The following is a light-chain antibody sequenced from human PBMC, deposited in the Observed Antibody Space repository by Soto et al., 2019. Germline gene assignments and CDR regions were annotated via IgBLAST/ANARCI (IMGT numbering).Light chain of an antibody. J-gene: IGKJ1*01. V-gene: IGKV1-39*01. CDR2: AAS. Sequence: DIQVTQSPTSLSGCLVDRVTITCRASQSISSYLNWYQQKPGKAPKLLIYAASSLQSGVPSRFSGSGSGTDFTLTISSLQPEDFATYYCQQSYSTPITFGQGTKVDIK. CDR3: QQSYSTPIT. CDR1: QSISSY.